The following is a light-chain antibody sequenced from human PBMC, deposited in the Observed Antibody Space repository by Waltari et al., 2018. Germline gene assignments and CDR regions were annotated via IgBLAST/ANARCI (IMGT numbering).Light chain of an antibody. Sequence: DIQMTQSPSSLSASVGDRVTITCRASQSISSYLNWFQHKPGKAPKLLIYGASSLQSGVPSRFSGSGSGTDFTLTISSLQAEDVGMYYCQQYYSTPWTFGQGTRVEIK. CDR1: QSISSY. CDR2: GAS. V-gene: IGKV1-39*01. CDR3: QQYYSTPWT. J-gene: IGKJ1*01.